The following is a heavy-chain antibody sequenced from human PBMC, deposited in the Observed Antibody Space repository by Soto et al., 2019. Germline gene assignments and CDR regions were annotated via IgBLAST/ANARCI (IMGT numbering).Heavy chain of an antibody. Sequence: SETLSLTCTVSGGSIRSSSYYWGWIRQPPGKGLEWIGSIYYSGSTYYNPSLKSRVTISVDTSKKQFSLKLRSVTAADTAAYKCANNPLVGATLPRYWGQGTLVTVSS. CDR2: IYYSGST. J-gene: IGHJ4*02. CDR3: ANNPLVGATLPRY. CDR1: GGSIRSSSYY. D-gene: IGHD1-26*01. V-gene: IGHV4-39*01.